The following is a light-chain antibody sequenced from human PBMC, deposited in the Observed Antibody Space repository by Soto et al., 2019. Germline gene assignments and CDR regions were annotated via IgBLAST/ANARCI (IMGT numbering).Light chain of an antibody. J-gene: IGKJ5*01. CDR1: QGISSY. Sequence: DIQLTQSPSFLYESIGDRVTITCRASQGISSYLAWYQQKPGKAPKLLIYAASTLQSGVPSRFSGSGSGTEFTLTISSLQPEDFATYYCQQLNSYPITFGQGTRLEIK. V-gene: IGKV1-9*01. CDR2: AAS. CDR3: QQLNSYPIT.